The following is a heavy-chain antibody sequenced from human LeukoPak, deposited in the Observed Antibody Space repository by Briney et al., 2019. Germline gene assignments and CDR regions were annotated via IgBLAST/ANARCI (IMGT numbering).Heavy chain of an antibody. D-gene: IGHD6-19*01. CDR1: GFTFTNYN. V-gene: IGHV3-21*01. Sequence: GGSLRLSCAASGFTFTNYNMNWVRQAPGKGLEWVSSITTSSTYIHYTDSVKGRFTISRDNAKNSLYLQMNSLRADDTAVYYCSGSGWTTDAFDIWGQGTMVTVSS. CDR3: SGSGWTTDAFDI. CDR2: ITTSSTYI. J-gene: IGHJ3*02.